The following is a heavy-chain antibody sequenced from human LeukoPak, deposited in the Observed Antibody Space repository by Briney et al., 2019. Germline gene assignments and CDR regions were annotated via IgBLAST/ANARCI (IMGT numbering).Heavy chain of an antibody. J-gene: IGHJ4*02. V-gene: IGHV3-74*01. D-gene: IGHD1-26*01. CDR3: ARGGLLSRY. CDR2: INTDGSYT. CDR1: GFTFSSYW. Sequence: GGSLRLSCAASGFTFSSYWMHWVRQAPGKGLVWFSHINTDGSYTRYADSVKGRFTIARDNAKSTLYLQMNSLRAEDTAVYYCARGGLLSRYWGQGTLVTVSS.